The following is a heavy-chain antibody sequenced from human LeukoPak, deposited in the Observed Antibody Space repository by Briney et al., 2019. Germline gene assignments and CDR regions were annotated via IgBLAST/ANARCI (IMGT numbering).Heavy chain of an antibody. CDR3: ARDQRGYSSGSYFDY. CDR1: GYTFTGYY. Sequence: ASVTVSCKASGYTFTGYYMHWVRQAPGQGLEWMGWINPNSGGTNYAQKFQGRVTMTRDTSISTAYMELSRLRSDDTAVYYCARDQRGYSSGSYFDYWGQGTLVTVSS. CDR2: INPNSGGT. J-gene: IGHJ4*02. V-gene: IGHV1-2*02. D-gene: IGHD6-19*01.